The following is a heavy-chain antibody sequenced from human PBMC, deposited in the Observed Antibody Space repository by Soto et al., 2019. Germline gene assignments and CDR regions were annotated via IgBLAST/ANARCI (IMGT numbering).Heavy chain of an antibody. CDR3: AKYPTVTSPFDS. Sequence: GESLKISCKGSGYYFTSYWIGWVRQMPGKGLEWMGIIYPGDSDTRYSPSFQGHVTISADKSISTAYLQWSSLKASDTAMYYYAKYPTVTSPFDSWGQGTLVTVSS. CDR2: IYPGDSDT. CDR1: GYYFTSYW. V-gene: IGHV5-51*01. J-gene: IGHJ4*02. D-gene: IGHD4-17*01.